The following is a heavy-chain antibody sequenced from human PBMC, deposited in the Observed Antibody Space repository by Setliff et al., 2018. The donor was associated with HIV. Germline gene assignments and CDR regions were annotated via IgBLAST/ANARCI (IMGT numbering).Heavy chain of an antibody. Sequence: PSETLSLTCTVSGGSISGYYWSWVRQPPEKRLELIGFIHYSGSSDYNPSLKSRITISVDMSRNQFSLVLSSVTAADTAVYYCARLQAWQLGRRGGYYYYMDVWGKGTTVTVSS. J-gene: IGHJ6*03. CDR3: ARLQAWQLGRRGGYYYYMDV. CDR2: IHYSGSS. CDR1: GGSISGYY. D-gene: IGHD1-1*01. V-gene: IGHV4-59*01.